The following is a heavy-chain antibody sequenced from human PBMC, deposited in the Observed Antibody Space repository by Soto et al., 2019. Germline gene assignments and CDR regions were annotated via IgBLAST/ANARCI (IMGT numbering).Heavy chain of an antibody. D-gene: IGHD5-18*01. CDR2: SYPGDSDT. V-gene: IGHV5-51*01. CDR3: ASRSRNTAMAFGDF. CDR1: AYIFSNNW. J-gene: IGHJ4*02. Sequence: PGETVNILCRCSAYIFSNNWIACVREMPGKGLEGRGISYPGDSDTRYSPSFQGQVTMSADKSIRTAYLQWNSLKASDTDMYYCASRSRNTAMAFGDFWGQGTLVPLSS.